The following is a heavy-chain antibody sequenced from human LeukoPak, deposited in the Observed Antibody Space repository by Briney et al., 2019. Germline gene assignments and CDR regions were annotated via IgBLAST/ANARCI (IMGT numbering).Heavy chain of an antibody. CDR2: INPSGGST. J-gene: IGHJ5*02. D-gene: IGHD3-10*01. V-gene: IGHV1-46*01. Sequence: ASVKVSCKASGYTFTSYYMHWVRQAPGQGLEWMGIINPSGGSTSYAQKFQGRVTMTRDTSTSTVYMELSSLRSEDTAVYYCARARAEIVLLWFGEGVWFDPWGQGTLVTVSS. CDR1: GYTFTSYY. CDR3: ARARAEIVLLWFGEGVWFDP.